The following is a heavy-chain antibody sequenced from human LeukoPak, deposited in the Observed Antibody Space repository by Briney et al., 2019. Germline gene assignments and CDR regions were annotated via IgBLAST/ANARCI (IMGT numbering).Heavy chain of an antibody. CDR2: ISSSSSPI. V-gene: IGHV3-48*02. CDR1: GFTFSSYY. Sequence: GRYLRLSCAASGFTFSSYYMSWVRQAPGHGLEWVSYISSSSSPIYYADSVKGRFTISRDNAKNSLYLQMNGLRDDDTAVYYCARDLGYVDYWGQGTLVTVSS. CDR3: ARDLGYVDY. J-gene: IGHJ4*02. D-gene: IGHD6-13*01.